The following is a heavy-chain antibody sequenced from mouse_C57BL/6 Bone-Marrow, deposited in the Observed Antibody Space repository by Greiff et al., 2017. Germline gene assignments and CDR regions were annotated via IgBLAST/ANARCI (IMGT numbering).Heavy chain of an antibody. J-gene: IGHJ1*03. Sequence: VQLQQSGAELVRPGASVTLSCKASGYTFTDYEMHWVKQTHVHSLEWIGAIDPETGGTAYNQKFKGKAILTADKSSSTAYMELRSLTSEDSAVYYCTRYYYRWYFDVWGTGTTVTVSS. D-gene: IGHD2-1*01. CDR1: GYTFTDYE. V-gene: IGHV1-15*01. CDR3: TRYYYRWYFDV. CDR2: IDPETGGT.